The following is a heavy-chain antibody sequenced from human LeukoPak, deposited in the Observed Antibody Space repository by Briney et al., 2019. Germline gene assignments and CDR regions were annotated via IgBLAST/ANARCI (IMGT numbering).Heavy chain of an antibody. D-gene: IGHD2-2*02. CDR3: ARPLYRHASPFDY. Sequence: ASETLSLTCAVYGGSFSGYYWSWIRQPPGKGLEWIGEINHSGSTNYNPSLKSRVTISVDTSKNQFSLKLSSVTAADTAVYYCARPLYRHASPFDYWGQGTLVTVSS. CDR1: GGSFSGYY. J-gene: IGHJ4*02. V-gene: IGHV4-34*01. CDR2: INHSGST.